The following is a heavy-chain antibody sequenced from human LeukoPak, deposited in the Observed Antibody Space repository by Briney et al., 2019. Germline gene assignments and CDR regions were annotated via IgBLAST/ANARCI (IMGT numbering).Heavy chain of an antibody. CDR1: GYTFTSYY. CDR3: ARDTDYDFWSGYYLGMDV. Sequence: ASVKVSCKASGYTFTSYYMHWVRQAPGQGLEWMGIINPSGGSTGYAQKFQGRVTMTRDTSTSTVYMELSSLRSEDTAVYYCARDTDYDFWSGYYLGMDVWGQGTTVTVSS. V-gene: IGHV1-46*01. D-gene: IGHD3-3*01. CDR2: INPSGGST. J-gene: IGHJ6*02.